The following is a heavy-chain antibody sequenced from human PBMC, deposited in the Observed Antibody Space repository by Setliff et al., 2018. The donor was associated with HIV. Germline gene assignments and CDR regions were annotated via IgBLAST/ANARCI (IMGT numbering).Heavy chain of an antibody. D-gene: IGHD6-19*01. J-gene: IGHJ3*02. CDR3: ARGPWVGGWYRAFDI. CDR2: IIPALGTA. V-gene: IGHV1-69*13. Sequence: GASVKVSCKASGYTFSSHSIHWVRQAPGQGLEWMGGIIPALGTANYAQRFQGRVTFTADASTSTVYMELSSLRSEDTGMYYCARGPWVGGWYRAFDIWGQGTMVTVSS. CDR1: GYTFSSHS.